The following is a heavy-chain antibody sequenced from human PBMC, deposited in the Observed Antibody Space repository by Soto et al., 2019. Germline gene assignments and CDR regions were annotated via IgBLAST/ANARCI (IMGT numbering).Heavy chain of an antibody. D-gene: IGHD2-15*01. V-gene: IGHV1-58*02. Sequence: ASVKVSCKASGSGFIRSGIQWVRQAHGQRLEWIGWIVVASGQTNYAQNFRGRVAITRDTSTATACIELTGLTSEDTAVYFCSADRPDIGVGWWVWGQGTTVTVSS. CDR3: SADRPDIGVGWWV. J-gene: IGHJ6*02. CDR1: GSGFIRSG. CDR2: IVVASGQT.